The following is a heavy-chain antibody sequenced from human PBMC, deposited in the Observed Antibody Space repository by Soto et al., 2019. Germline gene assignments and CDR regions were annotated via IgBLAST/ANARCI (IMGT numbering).Heavy chain of an antibody. V-gene: IGHV1-8*01. CDR1: GYSFTNND. CDR3: AREASSGSYYCGMDV. CDR2: MNPGSGDT. D-gene: IGHD6-19*01. J-gene: IGHJ6*02. Sequence: ASVKVSCKASGYSFTNNDFSWVRQATGQGLEWMGWMNPGSGDTGYAQKFQGRVTMTRDTSIGTAYMELSRLRSDDTAVYSCAREASSGSYYCGMDVWGQGTRGTVSS.